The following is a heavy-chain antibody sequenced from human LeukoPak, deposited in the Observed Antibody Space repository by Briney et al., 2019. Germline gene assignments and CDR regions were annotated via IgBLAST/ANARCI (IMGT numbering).Heavy chain of an antibody. V-gene: IGHV4-4*07. J-gene: IGHJ4*02. CDR1: GDFISSYY. Sequence: SETLSLTCSVSGDFISSYYWSWIRQPAGKGLEWIGRISTSETTNYNPSLKSRVTMSLDTSKNQFSLKLTSVTAADTAIYYCARGQGYSSDSKPLDYWGQGTLVTVSS. CDR3: ARGQGYSSDSKPLDY. CDR2: ISTSETT. D-gene: IGHD6-19*01.